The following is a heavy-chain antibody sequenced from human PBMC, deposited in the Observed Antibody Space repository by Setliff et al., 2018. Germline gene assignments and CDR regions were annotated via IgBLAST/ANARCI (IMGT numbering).Heavy chain of an antibody. CDR1: GYTFTSYA. Sequence: GASVKVSCKASGYTFTSYAMHWVRQAPGQRLEWMGWINAGNGNTKYSQKFQGRVTITRDTSASTAYMELSSLRSEDTAVYYCAREVDSSGWYGIDPWGQGTLVTVSS. CDR3: AREVDSSGWYGIDP. D-gene: IGHD6-19*01. V-gene: IGHV1-3*01. J-gene: IGHJ5*02. CDR2: INAGNGNT.